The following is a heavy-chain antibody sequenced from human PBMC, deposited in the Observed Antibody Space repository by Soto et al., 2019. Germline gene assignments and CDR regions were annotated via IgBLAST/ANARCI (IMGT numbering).Heavy chain of an antibody. CDR2: IYYSGST. CDR1: GGSISSGGYY. CDR3: ARENAKWLRRGNSDYDDYVPIVDY. D-gene: IGHD4-17*01. Sequence: QVQLQESGPGLVKPSQTLSLTCTVSGGSISSGGYYWSWIRQHPGKGLEWIGYIYYSGSTYYNPSLKSRGTISVETSKNQFSLQPSSVTDADTAVYYCARENAKWLRRGNSDYDDYVPIVDYWGQGTLVTVSS. J-gene: IGHJ4*02. V-gene: IGHV4-31*03.